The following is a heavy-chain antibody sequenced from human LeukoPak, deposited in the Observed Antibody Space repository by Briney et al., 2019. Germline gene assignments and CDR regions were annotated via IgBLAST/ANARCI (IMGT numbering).Heavy chain of an antibody. CDR3: ARDNDWAFDY. CDR1: GFTFGSYV. D-gene: IGHD3-9*01. J-gene: IGHJ4*02. V-gene: IGHV3-48*02. Sequence: GGSLRLSCAASGFTFGSYVMSWVRQAPGKGLEWVSYINHNGKTIYYAYSVKGRFTISRDNGKNSLYLQMHSLRDEATAVYYCARDNDWAFDYWGQGTLVTVSS. CDR2: INHNGKTI.